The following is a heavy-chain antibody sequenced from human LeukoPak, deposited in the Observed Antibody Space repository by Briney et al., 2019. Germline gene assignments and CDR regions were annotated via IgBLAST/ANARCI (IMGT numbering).Heavy chain of an antibody. Sequence: GGSLRLSCAASGFTFSSYSMNWVRQAPGKGLEWVSYISSSSSTIYYADSVKGRFTISRDNAKNSLYLQMNSLRAEDTAVYYCARGDILTGYYRSLLYFDYWGQGTLVTVSS. CDR1: GFTFSSYS. D-gene: IGHD3-9*01. J-gene: IGHJ4*02. CDR3: ARGDILTGYYRSLLYFDY. CDR2: ISSSSSTI. V-gene: IGHV3-48*01.